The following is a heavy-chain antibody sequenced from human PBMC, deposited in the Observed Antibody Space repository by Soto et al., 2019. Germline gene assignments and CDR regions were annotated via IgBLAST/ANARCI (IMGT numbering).Heavy chain of an antibody. Sequence: QVQLVESGGGLVKPGGSLRLSCAASGFTFSDYYMSWIRQAPGKGLEWVSYISSSGSTIYYADSVKGRFTISRDNAKNSLYLQMNSLRAEDTAVYYCARVVRDGGATEWLFHPFADYWGQGTLVTVSS. CDR1: GFTFSDYY. CDR3: ARVVRDGGATEWLFHPFADY. J-gene: IGHJ4*02. CDR2: ISSSGSTI. D-gene: IGHD3-3*01. V-gene: IGHV3-11*01.